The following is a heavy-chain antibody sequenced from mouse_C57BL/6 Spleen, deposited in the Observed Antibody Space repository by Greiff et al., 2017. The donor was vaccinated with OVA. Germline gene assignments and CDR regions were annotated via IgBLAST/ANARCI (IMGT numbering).Heavy chain of an antibody. CDR1: GYAFSSYW. D-gene: IGHD3-1*01. CDR3: ARQPSGYAMDY. CDR2: IYPGDGDT. V-gene: IGHV1-80*01. Sequence: QVQLQQSGAELVKPGASVKISCKASGYAFSSYWMNWVKQRPGKGLEWIGQIYPGDGDTNYNGKFKGKATLTADKSSSTAYMQLSSLTSEDSAVYFCARQPSGYAMDYWGQVTSVTVSS. J-gene: IGHJ4*01.